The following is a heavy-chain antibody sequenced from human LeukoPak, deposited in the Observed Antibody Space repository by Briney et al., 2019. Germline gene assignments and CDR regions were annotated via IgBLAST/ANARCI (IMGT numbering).Heavy chain of an antibody. CDR2: ISGSGGST. J-gene: IGHJ4*02. CDR3: AKDPLWFQEYYFDY. D-gene: IGHD3-10*01. V-gene: IGHV3-23*01. Sequence: PGGSLRLPCAASGFTFSSYAMSWVRQAPGKGLEWVSAISGSGGSTYYADSVKGRFTISRDNSKNTLYLQMNSLRAEDTAVYYCAKDPLWFQEYYFDYWGQGTLVTVSS. CDR1: GFTFSSYA.